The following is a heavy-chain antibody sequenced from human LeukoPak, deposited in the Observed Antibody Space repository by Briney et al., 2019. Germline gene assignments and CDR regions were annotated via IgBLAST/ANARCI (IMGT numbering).Heavy chain of an antibody. CDR3: ATFFDFWFGP. CDR2: IYHDDST. J-gene: IGHJ5*02. V-gene: IGHV4-61*01. D-gene: IGHD5/OR15-5a*01. Sequence: PSETLSLTCTASGVSVSSGSYFWSWIRQPPGEGPQWIGYIYHDDSTNYSPSLRSRVSISVDTSKNQFSLKLSSVTTADTAVYFCATFFDFWFGPWGQGTQVTVSS. CDR1: GVSVSSGSYF.